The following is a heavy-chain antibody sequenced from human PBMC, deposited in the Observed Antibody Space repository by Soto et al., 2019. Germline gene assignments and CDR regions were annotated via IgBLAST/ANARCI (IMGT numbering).Heavy chain of an antibody. V-gene: IGHV4-34*01. D-gene: IGHD2-8*02. CDR1: GGSFSGYY. J-gene: IGHJ4*02. Sequence: QVQLQQWGAGLLKPSETLSLTCAVYGGSFSGYYWTWIRQPPGTGLEWTGEINHIGSTNYNPSLRRQVSISVDTSTSQFSLTLTSVTGADPAVYYCARDKITGVFDYWGQGNLVSVSS. CDR2: INHIGST. CDR3: ARDKITGVFDY.